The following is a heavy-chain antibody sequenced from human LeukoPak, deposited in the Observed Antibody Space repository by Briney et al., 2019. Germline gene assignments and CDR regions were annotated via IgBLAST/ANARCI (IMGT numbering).Heavy chain of an antibody. V-gene: IGHV3-53*01. CDR2: IYSGGST. Sequence: GGSLRLSCAASGFTVSSNYMSWVRQAPGKGLEWVSVIYSGGSTYYADSVKGRFTISRDNSRNTLYLQMNSLRAEDTAVYYCARVQDSSGLNWFDPWGQGTLVTVSS. CDR1: GFTVSSNY. CDR3: ARVQDSSGLNWFDP. J-gene: IGHJ5*02. D-gene: IGHD3-22*01.